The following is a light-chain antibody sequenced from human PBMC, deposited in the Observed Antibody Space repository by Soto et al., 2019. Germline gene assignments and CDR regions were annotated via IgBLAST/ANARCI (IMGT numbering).Light chain of an antibody. CDR1: QSVSSYY. J-gene: IGKJ1*01. CDR2: GAS. V-gene: IGKV3-20*01. CDR3: QQYGTSPWT. Sequence: EIVLTQSPGTLSLSPGERATLSCRASQSVSSYYLAWYQQKPGQAPRVLIYGASNRATAIPDRFSGSGSGTDFTLTISRLEPEDFEVYYCQQYGTSPWTFGQGTKVEI.